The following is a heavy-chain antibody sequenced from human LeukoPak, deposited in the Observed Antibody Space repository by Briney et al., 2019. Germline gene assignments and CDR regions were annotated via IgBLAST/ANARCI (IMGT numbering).Heavy chain of an antibody. D-gene: IGHD3-16*01. J-gene: IGHJ3*02. CDR1: GFTFSNYG. CDR3: AKDLGEVRYAFDI. CDR2: ITYDGSNR. Sequence: GGSLRLSCAASGFTFSNYGFHWVSQAPGKGLEWVAIITYDGSNRYYADSVKGRFTISRDNSKNTLYVQMNSLRPEDTAVYYCAKDLGEVRYAFDIWGQGTMVTVSS. V-gene: IGHV3-30*18.